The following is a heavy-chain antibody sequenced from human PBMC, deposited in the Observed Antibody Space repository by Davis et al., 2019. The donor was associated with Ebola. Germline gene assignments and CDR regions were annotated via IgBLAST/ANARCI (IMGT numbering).Heavy chain of an antibody. J-gene: IGHJ4*02. CDR3: ARYSPYSYGLDY. Sequence: SETLSLTCTVPGGSISNYHWSWIRQPPGKGLEWIGYIYYSGNTNYNPSLKSRVTLSVDTSKNQFYLKLSSVTAADTAVYYCARYSPYSYGLDYWGQGTLVTVSS. CDR2: IYYSGNT. CDR1: GGSISNYH. V-gene: IGHV4-59*08. D-gene: IGHD5-18*01.